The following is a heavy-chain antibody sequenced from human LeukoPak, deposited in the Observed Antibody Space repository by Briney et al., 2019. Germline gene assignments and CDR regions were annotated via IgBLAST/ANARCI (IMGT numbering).Heavy chain of an antibody. D-gene: IGHD5-24*01. V-gene: IGHV3-30-3*01. CDR3: ARARGWLQSHFDY. Sequence: GGSLRLSCAASGFTFSSYAMHWVRQAPGKGLEGVAVISYDGSNKYYADSVKGRFTISRDNSKNTLYLQMNSLRAEDTAVYYCARARGWLQSHFDYWGQGTPVTVSS. CDR1: GFTFSSYA. CDR2: ISYDGSNK. J-gene: IGHJ4*02.